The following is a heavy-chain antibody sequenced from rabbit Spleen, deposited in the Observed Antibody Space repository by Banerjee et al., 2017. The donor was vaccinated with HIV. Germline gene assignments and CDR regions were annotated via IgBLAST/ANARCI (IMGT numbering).Heavy chain of an antibody. J-gene: IGHJ4*01. D-gene: IGHD4-1*01. V-gene: IGHV1S45*01. Sequence: QQQLEESGGDLVKPGASLTLTCTASRFSFSSRYDLCWVRQAPGKGLEWIACIYAGSTDSAYYATWAKGRFTISKPSSTTVTLQMTSLTAADTATYFCARGDSGGWGDWNLWGPGTLVTVS. CDR1: RFSFSSRYD. CDR3: ARGDSGGWGDWNL. CDR2: IYAGSTDSA.